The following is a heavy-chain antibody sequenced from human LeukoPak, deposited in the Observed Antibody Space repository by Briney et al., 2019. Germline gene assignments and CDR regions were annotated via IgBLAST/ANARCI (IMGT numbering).Heavy chain of an antibody. J-gene: IGHJ3*02. CDR3: ARDQGAVAGPGVRAFDI. D-gene: IGHD6-19*01. CDR1: GYTFTSYD. CDR2: MNPNSGNT. V-gene: IGHV1-8*01. Sequence: GASVKVSCKASGYTFTSYDINWVRQATGQGLEWMGWMNPNSGNTGYAQKFQGRVTMTRNTSISTAYMELSSLRSEDTAVYYCARDQGAVAGPGVRAFDIWGQGTMVTVSS.